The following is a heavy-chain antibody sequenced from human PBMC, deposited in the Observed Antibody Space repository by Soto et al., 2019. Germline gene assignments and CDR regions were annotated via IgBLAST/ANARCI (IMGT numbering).Heavy chain of an antibody. Sequence: EVQLVESGGGLVKPGGALRLSCAASGFTFTSYNMNWVRQAPGKGLEWVSSISTTTSYIYYTDSVKGRFTISRDNAKNTVYLQMNSLRAEDTAVYYCTRDNLSGDDNSAFSSSFDYWGPGTLVTVSS. CDR3: TRDNLSGDDNSAFSSSFDY. J-gene: IGHJ4*02. D-gene: IGHD3-22*01. V-gene: IGHV3-21*06. CDR2: ISTTTSYI. CDR1: GFTFTSYN.